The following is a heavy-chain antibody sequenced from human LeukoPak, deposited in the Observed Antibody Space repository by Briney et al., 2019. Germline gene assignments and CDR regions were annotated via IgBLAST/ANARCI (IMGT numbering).Heavy chain of an antibody. D-gene: IGHD6-13*01. CDR1: GGSFSGYY. CDR2: INHSGST. Sequence: SETLSLTCTVHGGSFSGYYWNWIRQPPGRGLEWIGEINHSGSTNYNPSLKSRVSISLDTSKRQFSLKLTSVTAADTAVYYCARGTGPAGGREGHFDYWGQGTLVTVSS. CDR3: ARGTGPAGGREGHFDY. V-gene: IGHV4-34*01. J-gene: IGHJ4*02.